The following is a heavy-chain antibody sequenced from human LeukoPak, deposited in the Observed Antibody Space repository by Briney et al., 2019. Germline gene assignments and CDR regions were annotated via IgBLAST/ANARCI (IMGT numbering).Heavy chain of an antibody. J-gene: IGHJ5*02. Sequence: GGSLRLSCAASGFTFSSHWMHWVPQAPGKGLVWVSRISPDGSTTKNADSVKGRFTISRDNARSTLFLQLNSLRAEDTAVYYCAREINKWFDPWGQGTLVTVSS. CDR1: GFTFSSHW. V-gene: IGHV3-74*03. CDR2: ISPDGSTT. CDR3: AREINKWFDP.